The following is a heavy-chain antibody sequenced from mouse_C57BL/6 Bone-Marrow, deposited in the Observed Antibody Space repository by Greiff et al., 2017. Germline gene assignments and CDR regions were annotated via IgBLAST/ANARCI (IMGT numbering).Heavy chain of an antibody. Sequence: EVQLQESGGGLVKPGGSLKLSCAASGFTFSSYTMSWVRQTPEKRLEWVATISGGGGNNYYPDSVKGRFTISRDNAKHTLYLQMSSHRSEETALYYCARGNYFPWFAYWGQGTLVTVSA. CDR2: ISGGGGNN. CDR3: ARGNYFPWFAY. J-gene: IGHJ3*01. V-gene: IGHV5-9*01. D-gene: IGHD2-1*01. CDR1: GFTFSSYT.